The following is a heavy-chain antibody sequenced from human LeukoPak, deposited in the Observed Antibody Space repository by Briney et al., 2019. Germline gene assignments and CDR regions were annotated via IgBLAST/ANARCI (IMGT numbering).Heavy chain of an antibody. V-gene: IGHV1-46*01. CDR1: GYTFTSYY. J-gene: IGHJ4*02. D-gene: IGHD6-19*01. CDR2: INPSGGST. CDR3: ARAIAVGGSFVDY. Sequence: ASVKVSCKASGYTFTSYYMHWVRQAPGQGLEWMGIINPSGGSTSYAQKLQGRVTMTTDTSTSTAYMELRSLRSDDTAVYYCARAIAVGGSFVDYWGQGTLVTVSS.